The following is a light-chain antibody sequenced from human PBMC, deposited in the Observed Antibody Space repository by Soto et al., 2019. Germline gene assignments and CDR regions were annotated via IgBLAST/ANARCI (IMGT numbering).Light chain of an antibody. CDR2: GNI. CDR1: SSNIGAGYD. V-gene: IGLV1-40*01. CDR3: QSYDSSLSGVV. J-gene: IGLJ2*01. Sequence: QSVLTQPPSVSGAPGQRVTISCTGSSSNIGAGYDVHWYQQLPGTAPKLLIYGNINRPSGVPDRFSGSKSGTSASLAITGLQAQDVADYYLQSYDSSLSGVVFGGGTKLTVL.